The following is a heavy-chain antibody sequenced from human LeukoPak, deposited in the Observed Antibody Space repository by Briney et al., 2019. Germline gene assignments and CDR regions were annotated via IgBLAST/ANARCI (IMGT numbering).Heavy chain of an antibody. J-gene: IGHJ6*02. CDR1: GFTFSSYA. V-gene: IGHV3-23*01. CDR3: AKATRGRYCSSTSCYGAYYYYGTDV. CDR2: ISGSGGST. Sequence: GGSLRLSCAASGFTFSSYAMSWVRQAPGKGLEWVSAISGSGGSTYYADSVKGRFTISRDNSKNTLYLQMNSLRAEDTAVYYCAKATRGRYCSSTSCYGAYYYYGTDVWGQGTTVTVSS. D-gene: IGHD2-2*01.